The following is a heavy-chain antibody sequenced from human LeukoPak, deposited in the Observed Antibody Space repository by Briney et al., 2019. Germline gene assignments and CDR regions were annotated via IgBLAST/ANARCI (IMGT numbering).Heavy chain of an antibody. CDR2: ISYIGSS. CDR1: ADSFSSHY. V-gene: IGHV4-59*11. Sequence: SETLSLTCAVSADSFSSHYWTWIRQAPGKGLEWIGYISYIGSSNYNPSLKSRVTISIDTSKNQFSLKLSSVTAADTAVYYCARDLVTVTKGFDIWGQGTMVSVSS. CDR3: ARDLVTVTKGFDI. D-gene: IGHD4-17*01. J-gene: IGHJ3*02.